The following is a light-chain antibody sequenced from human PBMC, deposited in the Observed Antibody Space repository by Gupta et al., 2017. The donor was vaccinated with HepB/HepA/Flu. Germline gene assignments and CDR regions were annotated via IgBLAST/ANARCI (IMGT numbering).Light chain of an antibody. Sequence: DIVMTQSQLSLTVTPGASAAISCRSSESLLHRNGFHCVEWYLQKPGQSPRLLIYLGSNRASGVPDRFSASGSGTDFTLKISRVEAEDVGVYFCMQVLGAPLTFGGGTKVEIK. V-gene: IGKV2-28*01. CDR3: MQVLGAPLT. CDR2: LGS. J-gene: IGKJ4*01. CDR1: ESLLHRNGFHC.